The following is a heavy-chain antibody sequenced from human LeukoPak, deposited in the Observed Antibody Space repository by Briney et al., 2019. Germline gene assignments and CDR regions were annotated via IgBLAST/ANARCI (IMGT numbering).Heavy chain of an antibody. D-gene: IGHD2-21*02. V-gene: IGHV3-7*01. Sequence: GGSLRLSCAASGFTFSSYWMSWVRQAPGKGLEWVANIKQDGSEKNYVDSVKGRFTISRDNAKNSLFVQMNSLRAEDTAVYYCARGGFYCGGDCYVDYWGQGTLVTVSS. J-gene: IGHJ4*02. CDR3: ARGGFYCGGDCYVDY. CDR2: IKQDGSEK. CDR1: GFTFSSYW.